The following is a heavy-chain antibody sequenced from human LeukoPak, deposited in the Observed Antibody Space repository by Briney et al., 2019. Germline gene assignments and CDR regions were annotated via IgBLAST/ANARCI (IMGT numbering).Heavy chain of an antibody. D-gene: IGHD6-19*01. J-gene: IGHJ4*02. CDR2: IIPIFGTA. V-gene: IGHV1-69*13. CDR3: ARANRQWLVRGGFDY. Sequence: SVKVSCKASGGTFSSYAISWVRQAPGQGLEWMGGIIPIFGTANYAQKFQGRVTITADESTSTAYMELSSLRPEDTAVYYCARANRQWLVRGGFDYWGQGTLVTVSS. CDR1: GGTFSSYA.